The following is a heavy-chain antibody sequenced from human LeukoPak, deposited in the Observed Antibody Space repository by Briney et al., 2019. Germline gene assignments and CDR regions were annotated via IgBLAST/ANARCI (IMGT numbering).Heavy chain of an antibody. J-gene: IGHJ4*02. CDR1: GGSISSSSYY. D-gene: IGHD3-22*01. CDR2: IYYSGST. Sequence: PSETLSLTCTVSGGSISSSSYYWSWIRQPPGKGLEWIGYIYYSGSTNYNPSLKSRVTISVDTSKNQFSLKLSSVTAADTAVYYCARGADSSGYYSIFYFDYWGQGTLVTVSS. V-gene: IGHV4-61*01. CDR3: ARGADSSGYYSIFYFDY.